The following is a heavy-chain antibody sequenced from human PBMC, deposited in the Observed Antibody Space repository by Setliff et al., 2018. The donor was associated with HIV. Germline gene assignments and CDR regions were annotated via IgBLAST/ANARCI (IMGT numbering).Heavy chain of an antibody. V-gene: IGHV1-3*01. CDR1: GYTFTNYA. J-gene: IGHJ6*02. Sequence: GASVKVSCKASGYTFTNYAMHWVRQAPGQRLEWMGWINAGNGDTKYSQKFQGRVTFTWDTSASTAYMELSSLRSEDTALYYRARDSGDDYSDYYYYGMDVWGQGTTVTVSS. CDR2: INAGNGDT. CDR3: ARDSGDDYSDYYYYGMDV. D-gene: IGHD4-4*01.